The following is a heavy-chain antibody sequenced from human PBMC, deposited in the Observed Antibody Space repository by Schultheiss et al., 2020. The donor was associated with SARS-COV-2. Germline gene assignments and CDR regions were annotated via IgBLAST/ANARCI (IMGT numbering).Heavy chain of an antibody. CDR1: GFTFDDYA. D-gene: IGHD6-19*01. CDR3: AKAPLPVAGRGYYFDY. V-gene: IGHV3-9*01. Sequence: GGSLRLSCAASGFTFDDYAMHWVRQAPGKGLEWVSGISWNSGSIGYADSVKGRFTISRDNAKNSLYLQMNSLRADDTALYYCAKAPLPVAGRGYYFDYWGQGTLVTVSS. CDR2: ISWNSGSI. J-gene: IGHJ4*02.